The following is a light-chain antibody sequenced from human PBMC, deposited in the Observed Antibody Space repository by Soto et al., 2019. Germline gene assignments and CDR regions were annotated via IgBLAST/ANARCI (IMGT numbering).Light chain of an antibody. J-gene: IGKJ4*01. CDR1: QSVSSN. V-gene: IGKV3-15*01. CDR3: HQYNNWPLT. Sequence: EIVMTQSPATLSVSPGERATLSCRASQSVSSNLAWYQQKPGQAPRLLIYGASTRATGIPARFSGSGSGTEFTLTISSLQSEDFAVYYCHQYNNWPLTFGGGTKVESN. CDR2: GAS.